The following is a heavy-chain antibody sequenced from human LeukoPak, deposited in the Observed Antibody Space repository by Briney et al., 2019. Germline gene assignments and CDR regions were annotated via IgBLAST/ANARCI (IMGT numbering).Heavy chain of an antibody. D-gene: IGHD1-26*01. CDR2: IKTDGSNT. Sequence: GGSLRLSCAASGFTLSNYWMHWVRQAPGKGLVWVSRIKTDGSNTYYADSVKGRFTISRDNAKNTLYLQMNSLRVEDTAVYYCARDKIVGATYFDYWGQGTLVTVSS. V-gene: IGHV3-74*01. J-gene: IGHJ4*02. CDR3: ARDKIVGATYFDY. CDR1: GFTLSNYW.